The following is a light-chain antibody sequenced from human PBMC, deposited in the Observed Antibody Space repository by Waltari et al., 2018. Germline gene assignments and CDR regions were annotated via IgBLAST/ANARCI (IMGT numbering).Light chain of an antibody. CDR3: QHVDTYPIT. CDR1: QGINNY. V-gene: IGKV1-9*01. CDR2: FAS. J-gene: IGKJ5*01. Sequence: DIQLTQSPSFLSASVGVRVTITCRASQGINNYLAWYQQQPGKAPKLLIYFASTLQSGVPARFSGSGSGADFTLTISSLRPEDFATYFCQHVDTYPITFGQGTRLEI.